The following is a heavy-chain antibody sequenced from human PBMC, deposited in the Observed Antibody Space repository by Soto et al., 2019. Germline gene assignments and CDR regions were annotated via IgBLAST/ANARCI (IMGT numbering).Heavy chain of an antibody. Sequence: QVQLVESGGGVVQAGRSLRLSCAASGFTFSSYGMHWVRQAPGKGLEWVAVISYDGSNKYYADSVKGRFTISRDNSKNTLYLQMNSLRAEDTAVYYCAKDRGTAMVTWWFDPWGQGTLVTVSS. D-gene: IGHD5-18*01. J-gene: IGHJ5*02. CDR1: GFTFSSYG. CDR3: AKDRGTAMVTWWFDP. V-gene: IGHV3-30*18. CDR2: ISYDGSNK.